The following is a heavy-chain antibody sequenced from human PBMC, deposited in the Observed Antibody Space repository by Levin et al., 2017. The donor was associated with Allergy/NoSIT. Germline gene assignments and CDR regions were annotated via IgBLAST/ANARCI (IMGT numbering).Heavy chain of an antibody. CDR1: GGSFSGYY. J-gene: IGHJ4*02. V-gene: IGHV4-34*01. CDR3: ARGVRPRITMVRGVRIGYYCDY. D-gene: IGHD3-10*01. CDR2: INHSGST. Sequence: SETLSLTCAVYGGSFSGYYWSWIRQPPGKGLEWIGEINHSGSTNYNPSLKSRVTISVDTSTNQFSLKLSSVTAADTAVYYCARGVRPRITMVRGVRIGYYCDYWGQGTLVTVAA.